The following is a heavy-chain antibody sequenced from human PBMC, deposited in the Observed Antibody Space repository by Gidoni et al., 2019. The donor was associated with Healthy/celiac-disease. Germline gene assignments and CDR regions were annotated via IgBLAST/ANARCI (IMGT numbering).Heavy chain of an antibody. Sequence: QLQLQASGSGLVKPSQTLSLTCAVSGVSISSGGYSWSWIRQPPGKGLEWIGYIYQSGSTYYNPSLKSRVTISVDRSKNQFSLKLSSVTAADTAVYYCARGASYYDSSGYSVWGQGTLVTVSS. CDR3: ARGASYYDSSGYSV. CDR2: IYQSGST. V-gene: IGHV4-30-2*01. CDR1: GVSISSGGYS. J-gene: IGHJ4*02. D-gene: IGHD3-22*01.